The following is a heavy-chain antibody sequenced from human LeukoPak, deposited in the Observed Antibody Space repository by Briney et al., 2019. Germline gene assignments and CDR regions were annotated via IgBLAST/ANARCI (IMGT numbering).Heavy chain of an antibody. Sequence: SETLSLTCSVSGYSISSGYYWGWIRQPPGKGLEWIGTICHSGSTYYNPSLQSRVTISLDTSKNQFSLKLTSVTAADTAVYYCARVGYYPDYYMDVWGKGTAVTVSS. D-gene: IGHD2-21*01. V-gene: IGHV4-38-2*02. CDR2: ICHSGST. CDR1: GYSISSGYY. J-gene: IGHJ6*03. CDR3: ARVGYYPDYYMDV.